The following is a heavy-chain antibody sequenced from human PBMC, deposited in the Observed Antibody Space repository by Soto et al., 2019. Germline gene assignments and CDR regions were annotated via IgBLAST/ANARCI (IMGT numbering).Heavy chain of an antibody. V-gene: IGHV1-2*04. CDR3: ARETIAAAGTNYYYYMDV. J-gene: IGHJ6*03. CDR2: INPNSGGT. D-gene: IGHD6-13*01. Sequence: ASVKVSCKASGYTFTGYYMHWVRQAPGQGLEWMGWINPNSGGTNYAQKFQGWVTMTRDTSISTAYMELSRLRSDDTAVYYCARETIAAAGTNYYYYMDVWGKGTTVTVSS. CDR1: GYTFTGYY.